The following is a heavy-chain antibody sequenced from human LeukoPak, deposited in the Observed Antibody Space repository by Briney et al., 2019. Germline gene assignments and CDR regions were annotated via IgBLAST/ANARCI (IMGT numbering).Heavy chain of an antibody. CDR1: GFTFSRYW. D-gene: IGHD3-3*01. V-gene: IGHV3-7*01. CDR2: IKQDGSVK. Sequence: PGGSLRLSCAASGFTFSRYWMSWVRQAPGKGLEWVANIKQDGSVKQYVDSIKGRFTISRDNAKNTLYLQMDSLRVEDTAVYYCARSSRVEWSFWGQGTLVTVSS. CDR3: ARSSRVEWSF. J-gene: IGHJ4*02.